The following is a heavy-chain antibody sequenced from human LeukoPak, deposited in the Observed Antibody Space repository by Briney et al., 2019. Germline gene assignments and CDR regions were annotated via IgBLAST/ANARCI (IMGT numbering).Heavy chain of an antibody. V-gene: IGHV1-46*01. J-gene: IGHJ4*02. Sequence: ASVKVSCKASGYTFTSYYMHWVRQAPGQGLEWMGIINPSGGSTSYAQKFQGRVTMTRDTSASTAYMELSSLRSEDMAVYYCARDRGGSGDFDYWGQGTLVTVSS. CDR3: ARDRGGSGDFDY. CDR2: INPSGGST. D-gene: IGHD3-10*01. CDR1: GYTFTSYY.